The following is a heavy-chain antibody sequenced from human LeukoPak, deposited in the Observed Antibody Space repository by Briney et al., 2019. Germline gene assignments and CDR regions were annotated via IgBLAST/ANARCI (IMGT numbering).Heavy chain of an antibody. J-gene: IGHJ4*02. CDR2: IKQDGSEK. D-gene: IGHD3-10*01. Sequence: LXXAXXXXTXSSXXMXWXRQAPXKGXEWVANIKQDGSEKYYVDSVKGRFTISRDNAKNSLCLQMSSLRAEDTAVYYCARYGSGSSYDYWGQGTLVTVSS. CDR1: XXTXSSXX. CDR3: ARYGSGSSYDY. V-gene: IGHV3-7*03.